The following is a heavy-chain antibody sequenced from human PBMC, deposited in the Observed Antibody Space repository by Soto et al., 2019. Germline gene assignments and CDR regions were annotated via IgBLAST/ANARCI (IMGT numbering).Heavy chain of an antibody. V-gene: IGHV1-69*06. Sequence: SVKVSCKASGGTFISYAISWVRQAPGQGLEWMGGIIPIFGTANYAQKFQGRVTITADKSTSTAYMELSSLRSEDTAVYYCAGGGYCSSTSCPQKMNYYYYYMDVWGKGTTVTVSS. CDR3: AGGGYCSSTSCPQKMNYYYYYMDV. CDR2: IIPIFGTA. D-gene: IGHD2-2*01. CDR1: GGTFISYA. J-gene: IGHJ6*03.